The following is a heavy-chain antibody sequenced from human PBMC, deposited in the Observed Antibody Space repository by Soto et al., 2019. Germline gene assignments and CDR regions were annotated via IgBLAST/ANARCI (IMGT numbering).Heavy chain of an antibody. CDR3: ARAANIVVVPAATAPHWFDP. D-gene: IGHD2-2*01. V-gene: IGHV3-30-3*01. Sequence: PGGSLTLSCAASGFTFSSYAMHWVRQAPGKGLEWVAVISYDGSNKYYADSVKGRFTISRDNSKNTLYLQMNSLRAEDTAVYYCARAANIVVVPAATAPHWFDPWGQGTLVTVSS. CDR1: GFTFSSYA. J-gene: IGHJ5*02. CDR2: ISYDGSNK.